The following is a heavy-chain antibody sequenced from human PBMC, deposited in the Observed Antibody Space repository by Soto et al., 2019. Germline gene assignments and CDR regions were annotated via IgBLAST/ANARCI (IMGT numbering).Heavy chain of an antibody. CDR2: ISSSSRTI. D-gene: IGHD1-26*01. V-gene: IGHV3-48*01. J-gene: IGHJ4*02. CDR3: ASNSQWGWKNFDY. Sequence: EVQLVESGGGLVQPGGSLRLSCAASGFTFSSYSMNWVRQAPGKGLEWVSYISSSSRTIYYADSVKGRFTISRDNAKNSLYLQMNSLRAEDTAVYYCASNSQWGWKNFDYWGQGTLVTVSS. CDR1: GFTFSSYS.